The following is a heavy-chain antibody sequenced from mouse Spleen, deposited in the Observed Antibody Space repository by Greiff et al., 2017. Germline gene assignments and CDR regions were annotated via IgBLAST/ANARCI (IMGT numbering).Heavy chain of an antibody. J-gene: IGHJ2*01. D-gene: IGHD2-1*01. V-gene: IGHV5-9-3*01. Sequence: EVHLVESGGGLVKLGGSLKLSCAASGFTFSSYAMSWVRQTPEKRLEWVATISSGGGNTYYPDSVKGRFTISRDNAKNTLYLQMSSLKSEDTAMYYCARLYGNYYYFDYWGQGTTLTVSS. CDR2: ISSGGGNT. CDR3: ARLYGNYYYFDY. CDR1: GFTFSSYA.